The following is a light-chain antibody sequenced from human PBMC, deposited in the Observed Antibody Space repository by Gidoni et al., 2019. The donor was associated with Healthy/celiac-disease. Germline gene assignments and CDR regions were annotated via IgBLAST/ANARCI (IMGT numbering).Light chain of an antibody. CDR2: KAS. J-gene: IGKJ1*01. V-gene: IGKV1-5*03. Sequence: DIQMTQSPSTLSASVGDRVTITCRASQSISSWFAWYQQKPGKAPKLLIYKASSLKSGVPSRFSVSGSGTEFTLTISILQPDDFATYYCQQYNISPLTFGQGTKVELQ. CDR1: QSISSW. CDR3: QQYNISPLT.